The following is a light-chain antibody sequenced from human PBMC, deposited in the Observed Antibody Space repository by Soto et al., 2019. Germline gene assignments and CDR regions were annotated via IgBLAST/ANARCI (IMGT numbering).Light chain of an antibody. V-gene: IGLV1-47*02. J-gene: IGLJ2*01. CDR2: SNN. CDR3: SSYTSSRTRV. CDR1: SSNIGSNY. Sequence: QPVLTQPPSASGTPGQRVTISCSGSSSNIGSNYVYWYQQLPGTAPKLLIYSNNQRPSGVPDRFSGSKSGTSASLAISGLQAEDEADYYCSSYTSSRTRVFGGGTQLTVL.